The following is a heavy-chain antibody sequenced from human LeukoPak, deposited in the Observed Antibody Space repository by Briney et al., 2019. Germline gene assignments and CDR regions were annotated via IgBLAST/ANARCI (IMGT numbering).Heavy chain of an antibody. D-gene: IGHD2-2*01. J-gene: IGHJ6*02. CDR2: IYTTGST. Sequence: SETLSLTCTVSGGSINSLYWSWVRQAAGKGLEWIGRIYTTGSTNYNPSLKSRVTMSIDKSKNQFSLNLTSVTAADTAVYYCASGPIVVVPAAIPDYYYYGMDVWGQGTTVTVSS. CDR1: GGSINSLY. V-gene: IGHV4-4*07. CDR3: ASGPIVVVPAAIPDYYYYGMDV.